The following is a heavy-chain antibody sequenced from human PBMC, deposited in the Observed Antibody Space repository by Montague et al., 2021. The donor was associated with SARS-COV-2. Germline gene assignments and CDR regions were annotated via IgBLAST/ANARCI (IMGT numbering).Heavy chain of an antibody. CDR2: VYYSRSS. D-gene: IGHD1-26*01. J-gene: IGHJ4*02. Sequence: SETRSLTCTVSGDSVSHDFWTWILQPPAEGLEWIGYVYYSRSSSXXPSPSGRVSIAVDTSKNQFSLRLSTATAADTAIYYCVRDPSPSGSGPFYDYWGQGTLVAVSS. CDR3: VRDPSPSGSGPFYDY. V-gene: IGHV4-59*02. CDR1: GDSVSHDF.